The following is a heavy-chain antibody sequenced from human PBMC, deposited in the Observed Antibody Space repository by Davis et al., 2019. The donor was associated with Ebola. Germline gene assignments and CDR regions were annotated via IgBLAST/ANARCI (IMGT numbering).Heavy chain of an antibody. D-gene: IGHD4-17*01. J-gene: IGHJ2*01. CDR3: ARPLNDYGDYWYFDL. CDR1: GGSFSGYY. Sequence: SETLSLTCAVYGGSFSGYYWSWIRQPPGKGLEWIGSIYHSGSTYYNPSLKSRVTISVDTSKNQFSLKLSSVTAADTAVYYCARPLNDYGDYWYFDLWGRGTLVTVSS. V-gene: IGHV4-34*01. CDR2: IYHSGST.